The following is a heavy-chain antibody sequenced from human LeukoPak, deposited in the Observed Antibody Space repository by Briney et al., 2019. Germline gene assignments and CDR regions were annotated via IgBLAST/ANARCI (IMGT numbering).Heavy chain of an antibody. J-gene: IGHJ4*02. D-gene: IGHD3-22*01. CDR2: IYYSGST. CDR3: AIVDSGYAPFDY. V-gene: IGHV4-59*01. CDR1: GGSISSYY. Sequence: PSETLSLTCTVSGGSISSYYWSWIRQPPGKGLVWIGYIYYSGSTNYNPSLKSRVTISVDTSKNQFSLKLSSVTAADTAVYYCAIVDSGYAPFDYWGQGTLVTVSS.